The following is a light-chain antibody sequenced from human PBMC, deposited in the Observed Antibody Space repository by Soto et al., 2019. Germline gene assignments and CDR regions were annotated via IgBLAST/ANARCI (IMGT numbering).Light chain of an antibody. CDR2: DAS. CDR3: QQYSSSPRT. CDR1: QTISSGF. J-gene: IGKJ5*01. Sequence: TVLTQSPGILHLSQGHSATLSCRSSQTISSGFLAWYQQKVGQAPRLLIYDASNRATGVPDRFSGSGSGTDFSLTISRLEPEDFAVYHCQQYSSSPRTFGQGTRLEIK. V-gene: IGKV3-20*01.